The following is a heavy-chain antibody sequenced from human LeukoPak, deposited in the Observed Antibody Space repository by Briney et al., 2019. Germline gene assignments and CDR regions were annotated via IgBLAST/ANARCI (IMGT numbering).Heavy chain of an antibody. CDR2: IYSGGST. J-gene: IGHJ4*02. V-gene: IGHV3-53*01. Sequence: PGGSLRLSCAASGCTVNNNYMSWVRQAPGKGLEWVSVIYSGGSTYYADSVKGRFTISRDNSKNTLYLQMNSLRAEDTAVYYCARDYGNLGYFDYWGQGTLVTVSS. CDR3: ARDYGNLGYFDY. D-gene: IGHD3-16*01. CDR1: GCTVNNNY.